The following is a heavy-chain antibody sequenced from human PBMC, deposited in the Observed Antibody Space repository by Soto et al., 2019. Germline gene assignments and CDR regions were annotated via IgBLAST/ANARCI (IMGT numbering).Heavy chain of an antibody. Sequence: QVQLVQSGAEVKKPGSSVKGSCKASGGTFSSYAISWVRQATGQGLEWMGGIIPIFGTANYAQKFQGRVTSTSEESTSTAYMELSSLRAEDTAVYYCALSKPRSGYYRWFDPWGKGTLVTVSS. CDR3: ALSKPRSGYYRWFDP. CDR2: IIPIFGTA. CDR1: GGTFSSYA. J-gene: IGHJ5*02. D-gene: IGHD3-3*01. V-gene: IGHV1-69*01.